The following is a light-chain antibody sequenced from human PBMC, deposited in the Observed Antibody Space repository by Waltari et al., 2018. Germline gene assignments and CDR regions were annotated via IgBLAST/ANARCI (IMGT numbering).Light chain of an antibody. J-gene: IGLJ3*02. CDR3: ETGGHGTWV. CDR1: SGHSSNI. CDR2: VNSDGSH. Sequence: QLVLTQSPSASASLGASVKLTCTLSSGHSSNIIALLQQQPEKGPRALMKVNSDGSHSKGDDIPDRFSGSSSGAERYLTSSSLQSEDEADYYCETGGHGTWVFGGGTKLTVL. V-gene: IGLV4-69*01.